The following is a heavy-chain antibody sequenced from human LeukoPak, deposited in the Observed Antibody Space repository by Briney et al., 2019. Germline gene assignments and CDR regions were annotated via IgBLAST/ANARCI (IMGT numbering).Heavy chain of an antibody. Sequence: GGSLRLSCAASGFIFDDYDMSWVRQVTGKGLGWVSYISSGSRMVNYADSVKGRFAIYRDNAKNSLYLQMNSLRVEDTAVYYCVRDYSGSGPNMDVWGKGTTVTVSS. D-gene: IGHD3-10*01. CDR1: GFIFDDYD. J-gene: IGHJ6*03. CDR2: ISSGSRMV. CDR3: VRDYSGSGPNMDV. V-gene: IGHV3-11*06.